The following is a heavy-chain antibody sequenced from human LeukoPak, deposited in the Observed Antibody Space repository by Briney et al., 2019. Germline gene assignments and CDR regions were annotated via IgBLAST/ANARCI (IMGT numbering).Heavy chain of an antibody. J-gene: IGHJ4*02. Sequence: GASVKVSCKASGYTFSNYYMHWARQAPGQGLEWMGWINPNSGGTNFAQNFQGRVTMTRDTSISTAYMELSGLRSDDTAVYYCARQNGYNPDYWGPGTLVTVAS. V-gene: IGHV1-2*02. CDR3: ARQNGYNPDY. CDR1: GYTFSNYY. D-gene: IGHD5-24*01. CDR2: INPNSGGT.